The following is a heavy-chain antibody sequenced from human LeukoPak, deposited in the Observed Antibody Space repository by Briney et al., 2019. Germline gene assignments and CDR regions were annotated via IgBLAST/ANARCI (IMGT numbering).Heavy chain of an antibody. D-gene: IGHD3-22*01. V-gene: IGHV1-2*02. J-gene: IGHJ4*02. CDR3: AREEANTRIRFDY. CDR1: GYTFTGYY. CDR2: INPNSGYT. Sequence: ASVKVSCKASGYTFTGYYIHWVRQAPGQGLEWTGYINPNSGYTNYAQKFQDRVTVTRDTSISTAYMELSRLRSDDTAVYYCAREEANTRIRFDYWGQGTLVTVSS.